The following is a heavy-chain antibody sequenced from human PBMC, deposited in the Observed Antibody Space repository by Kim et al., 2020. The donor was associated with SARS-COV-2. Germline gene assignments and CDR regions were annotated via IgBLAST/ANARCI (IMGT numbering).Heavy chain of an antibody. Sequence: SETLSLTCAVYGGSFSGYYWSWIRQPPGKGLEWIGEINHSGSTNYNPSLKSRVTISVDTSKNQFSLKLSSVTAADTAVYYCARGPYGSGSYYKSSLRYYGMDVWGQGTTVTVSS. D-gene: IGHD3-10*01. CDR1: GGSFSGYY. V-gene: IGHV4-34*01. J-gene: IGHJ6*02. CDR3: ARGPYGSGSYYKSSLRYYGMDV. CDR2: INHSGST.